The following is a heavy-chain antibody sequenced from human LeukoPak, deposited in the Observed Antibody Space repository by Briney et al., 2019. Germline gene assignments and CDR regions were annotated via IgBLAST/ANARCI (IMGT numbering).Heavy chain of an antibody. Sequence: PSETLSLTCSVSGGFVSNFYWNWIRQSPGKGLEWMGFVFHGGSVNYNPSLRSRLRMSLDTSRNRVSLKLTFVTAADTAVYYCASETVSGVLTPHSFHRWGRGTPVTASS. D-gene: IGHD3-3*01. CDR2: VFHGGSV. CDR3: ASETVSGVLTPHSFHR. J-gene: IGHJ4*02. V-gene: IGHV4-59*02. CDR1: GGFVSNFY.